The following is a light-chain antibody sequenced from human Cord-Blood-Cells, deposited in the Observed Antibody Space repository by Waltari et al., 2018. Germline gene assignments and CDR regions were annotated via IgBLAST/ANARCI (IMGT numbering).Light chain of an antibody. CDR2: EGS. CDR1: SSHVGSYNL. Sequence: QSALTPPASVSGSPGQSITIPCPGTSSHVGSYNLVSWYQQHPGKAPKLMIYEGSKRPSGVSNRFSGSKSGNTASLTIAGLQAEDEADYYCCSYAGSSTWVFGGGTKLTVL. V-gene: IGLV2-23*01. J-gene: IGLJ3*02. CDR3: CSYAGSSTWV.